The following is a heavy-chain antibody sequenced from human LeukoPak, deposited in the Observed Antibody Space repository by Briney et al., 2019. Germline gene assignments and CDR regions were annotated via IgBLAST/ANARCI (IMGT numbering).Heavy chain of an antibody. CDR1: GYTFTGYY. V-gene: IGHV1-2*06. D-gene: IGHD3-22*01. CDR3: ARESFYDSGGSDY. Sequence: ASVKVSCKASGYTFTGYYVHWVRQAPGQGLEWMGRINPNSGGTNYAQKFQGRVTMTSDTSINTAYMELSSLGSDDTAVYYCARESFYDSGGSDYWGQGTLVTVSS. J-gene: IGHJ4*02. CDR2: INPNSGGT.